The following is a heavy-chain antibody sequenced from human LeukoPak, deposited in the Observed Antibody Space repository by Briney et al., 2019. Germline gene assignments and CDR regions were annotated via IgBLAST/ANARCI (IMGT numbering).Heavy chain of an antibody. CDR3: ARGKWYGGYSFDY. J-gene: IGHJ4*02. D-gene: IGHD5-12*01. V-gene: IGHV1-8*01. CDR1: GYTFTSYD. CDR2: MNPSSGNR. Sequence: ASVKVSCKASGYTFTSYDINWVRQAAGQGLEWMGWMNPSSGNRDYTQKFQGRVTMTRNTSISTAYMELSSLTSEDAAVYYCARGKWYGGYSFDYWSQGTLVTVSS.